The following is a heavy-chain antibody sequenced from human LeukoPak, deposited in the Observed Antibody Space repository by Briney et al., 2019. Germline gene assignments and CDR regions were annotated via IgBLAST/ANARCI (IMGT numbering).Heavy chain of an antibody. D-gene: IGHD2-2*01. CDR3: AKVYCSSTSCYEGIDY. V-gene: IGHV3-23*01. CDR2: ISGSGGST. J-gene: IGHJ4*02. Sequence: GGSLRLSCAASGFTFSSYGMSWVRQAPGKGLEWVSAISGSGGSTYYADSVKGRFTISRDNSKNTLYLQMNSLRAEDTAVYYCAKVYCSSTSCYEGIDYWGQGTLVTVSS. CDR1: GFTFSSYG.